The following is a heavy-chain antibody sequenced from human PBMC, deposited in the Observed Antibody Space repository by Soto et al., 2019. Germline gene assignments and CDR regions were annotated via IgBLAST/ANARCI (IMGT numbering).Heavy chain of an antibody. V-gene: IGHV1-69*02. D-gene: IGHD3-22*01. CDR1: GGTFSSYT. J-gene: IGHJ6*02. CDR3: ARREYYDSSGYDYYYGMDV. CDR2: ISPILGIA. Sequence: QVQLVQSGAEVKKPGSSVKVSCKASGGTFSSYTISWVRQAPGQGLEWMGRISPILGIANYAQKFQGRVTITAEKSTSTAYMELSSMRSEDTAVYYCARREYYDSSGYDYYYGMDVWGQGTTVTVSS.